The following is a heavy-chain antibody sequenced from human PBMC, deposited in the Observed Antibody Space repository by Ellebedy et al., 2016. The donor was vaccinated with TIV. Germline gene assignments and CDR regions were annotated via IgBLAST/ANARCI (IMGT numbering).Heavy chain of an antibody. D-gene: IGHD3-16*02. Sequence: MPSETLSLTCAVSGGSISTNMWWTWVRQSPGGGLAWIGEIFPDGTTNYTPSLGSRVPISLDTSKNQFSLKLSSVTAADTAVYYWARGTYRFDYWGQGTLVTVSS. CDR2: IFPDGTT. J-gene: IGHJ4*02. CDR1: GGSISTNMW. V-gene: IGHV4-4*02. CDR3: ARGTYRFDY.